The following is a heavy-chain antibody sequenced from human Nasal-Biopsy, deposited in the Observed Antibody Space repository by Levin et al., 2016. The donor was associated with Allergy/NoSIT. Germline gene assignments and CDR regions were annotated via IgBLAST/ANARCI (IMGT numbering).Heavy chain of an antibody. CDR3: ARDLRPVTTGPFYSYVMGV. CDR1: RFTLTTYA. V-gene: IGHV3-30-3*01. Sequence: GESLKISCTGSRFTLTTYATHWVRQAPGRGLEWVAVISHDGNKKYTADSVRGRFTITRDYSKNTVYLQMNALKAEDTAIYYCARDLRPVTTGPFYSYVMGVWGQGTTVTISS. D-gene: IGHD4-17*01. CDR2: ISHDGNKK. J-gene: IGHJ6*02.